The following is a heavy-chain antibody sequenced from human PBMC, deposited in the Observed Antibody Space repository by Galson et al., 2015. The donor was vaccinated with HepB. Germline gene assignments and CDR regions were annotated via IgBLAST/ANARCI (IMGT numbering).Heavy chain of an antibody. Sequence: SLRLSCAASGSMSGNFAMSWVRQAPGKGLEWVSTVSYSGTHKYYADSVKGRFTISRDNSNNSLYLEMNSLRLEDTALYFCARDRNGGYYPRGPFDYWGLGTLVTVSS. CDR1: GSMSGNFA. J-gene: IGHJ4*02. V-gene: IGHV3-23*01. D-gene: IGHD3-22*01. CDR2: VSYSGTHK. CDR3: ARDRNGGYYPRGPFDY.